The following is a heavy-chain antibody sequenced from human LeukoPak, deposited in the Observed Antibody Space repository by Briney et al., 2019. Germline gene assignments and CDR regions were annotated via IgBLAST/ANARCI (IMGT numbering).Heavy chain of an antibody. D-gene: IGHD6-13*01. V-gene: IGHV3-20*04. CDR1: GFTFDDYG. Sequence: GGSLRLSCAASGFTFDDYGMSWVRQAPGKGLEWVSGINWNGGSTGYADSVKGRFTISRDNAKNSLYLQMNSLRAEDTALYYCARYLVSSWYELPAVWGKGTTITVSS. CDR2: INWNGGST. J-gene: IGHJ6*04. CDR3: ARYLVSSWYELPAV.